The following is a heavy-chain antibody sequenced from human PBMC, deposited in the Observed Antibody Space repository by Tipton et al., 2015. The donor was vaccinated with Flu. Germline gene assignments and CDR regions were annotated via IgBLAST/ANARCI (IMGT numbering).Heavy chain of an antibody. CDR3: ARDPGLVGSYYYYGMDV. CDR2: MNPNSGNT. V-gene: IGHV1-8*01. CDR1: GYTFTSYD. J-gene: IGHJ6*02. D-gene: IGHD6-6*01. Sequence: QMQLVQSGAEVKKPGASVKVSCKASGYTFTSYDINWVRQATGQGPEWMGWMNPNSGNTGYAQKFQGRVNMTRNTSISTAYMELSSLRSDDTAVYYCARDPGLVGSYYYYGMDVWGQGTTVTVSS.